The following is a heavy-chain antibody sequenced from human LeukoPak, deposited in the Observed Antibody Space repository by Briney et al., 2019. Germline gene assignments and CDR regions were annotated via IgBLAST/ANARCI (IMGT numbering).Heavy chain of an antibody. J-gene: IGHJ4*02. V-gene: IGHV3-48*04. D-gene: IGHD3-22*01. CDR1: GFTFSSYS. Sequence: PGGSLRLSCAASGFTFSSYSMNWVRQAPGKGLEWVSYISSSSCTIYYADSVKGRFTISRDNAKNSLYLQMNSLRAEDTAVYYCARGVDYYDSSGYHRPFDYWGQGTLVTVSS. CDR3: ARGVDYYDSSGYHRPFDY. CDR2: ISSSSCTI.